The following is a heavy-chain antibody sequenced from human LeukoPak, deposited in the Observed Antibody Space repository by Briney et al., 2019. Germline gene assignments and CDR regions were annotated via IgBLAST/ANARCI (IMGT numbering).Heavy chain of an antibody. V-gene: IGHV1-2*02. Sequence: ASVKVSCKASGYTFTGYYMHWVRQAPGQGLEWMGWTNPNSGGTNYAQKFQGRVTMTRDTSISTAYMELSRLRSDDTAVYYCARGTYYYDSSGRNWFDPWGQGTLVTVSS. J-gene: IGHJ5*02. D-gene: IGHD3-22*01. CDR2: TNPNSGGT. CDR1: GYTFTGYY. CDR3: ARGTYYYDSSGRNWFDP.